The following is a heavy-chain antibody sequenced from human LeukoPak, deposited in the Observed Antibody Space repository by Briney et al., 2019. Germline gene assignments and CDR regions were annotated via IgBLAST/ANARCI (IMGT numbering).Heavy chain of an antibody. D-gene: IGHD3-22*01. Sequence: PGGSLRLSCAASGFSLSIYAMSWVRQAPGKGLEWVSAISGSGGSTYYAGSVKGRFTISRDNGENTLYLQMNSLRVEDTAVYYCARGPGSSGGAYVGDYWGHGTLVTVSS. V-gene: IGHV3-23*01. J-gene: IGHJ4*01. CDR2: ISGSGGST. CDR3: ARGPGSSGGAYVGDY. CDR1: GFSLSIYA.